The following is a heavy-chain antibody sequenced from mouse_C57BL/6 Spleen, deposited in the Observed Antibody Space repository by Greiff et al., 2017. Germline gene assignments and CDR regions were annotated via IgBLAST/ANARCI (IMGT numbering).Heavy chain of an antibody. D-gene: IGHD2-1*01. Sequence: QVQLKQSGAELVKPGASVKMSCKASGYTFTSYWITWVKQRPGQGLEWIGDIYPGSGSTNYNEKFKSKATLTVDTSSSTAYMQLSSLTSEDSAVYYCARKEGNFYAMDYWGQGTSVTVSS. V-gene: IGHV1-55*01. CDR3: ARKEGNFYAMDY. CDR1: GYTFTSYW. CDR2: IYPGSGST. J-gene: IGHJ4*01.